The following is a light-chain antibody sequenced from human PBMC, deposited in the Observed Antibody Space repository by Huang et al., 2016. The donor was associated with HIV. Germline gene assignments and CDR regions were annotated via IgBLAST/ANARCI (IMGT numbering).Light chain of an antibody. CDR2: DAS. CDR3: QRRGDWPPDT. V-gene: IGKV3-11*01. CDR1: RSVGSY. J-gene: IGKJ4*01. Sequence: IVLTQSPVTLSLSPGESATLSCRASRSVGSYLAWYQQKPGQAPRLLIFDASKRAIGIPDRFSGSGSGTDFTLTISSLEPEDFAVYYCQRRGDWPPDTFGGGTTVEI.